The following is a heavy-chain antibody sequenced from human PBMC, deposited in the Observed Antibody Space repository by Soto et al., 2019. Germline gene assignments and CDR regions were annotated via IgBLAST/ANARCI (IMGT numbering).Heavy chain of an antibody. V-gene: IGHV3-23*01. Sequence: EVHLMESGGGLVKPGGSLRLSCSASGFNFNSYTMNWVRQAPGKGLEWVSSISRFSDRTYYADSVKGRFTISRDNSKNTMYLQMTCLRADDTAVYYCAKDRRAGGNYGFYSDFWGRGALVIVSS. CDR2: ISRFSDRT. CDR1: GFNFNSYT. D-gene: IGHD1-7*01. J-gene: IGHJ4*02. CDR3: AKDRRAGGNYGFYSDF.